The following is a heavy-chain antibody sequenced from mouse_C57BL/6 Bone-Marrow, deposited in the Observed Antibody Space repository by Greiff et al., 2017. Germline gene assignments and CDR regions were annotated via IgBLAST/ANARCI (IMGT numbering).Heavy chain of an antibody. D-gene: IGHD2-4*01. CDR1: GFNIKDDY. Sequence: VQLQPSGAELVRPGASVKLSCTASGFNIKDDYMHWVKQRPEQGLEWIGWIDPENGDTEYASKFQGKATITADTSSNTAYLQLSSLTSEDTAVYYCKPIYYDYERAMDYWGQGTSVTVSS. V-gene: IGHV14-4*01. CDR2: IDPENGDT. CDR3: KPIYYDYERAMDY. J-gene: IGHJ4*01.